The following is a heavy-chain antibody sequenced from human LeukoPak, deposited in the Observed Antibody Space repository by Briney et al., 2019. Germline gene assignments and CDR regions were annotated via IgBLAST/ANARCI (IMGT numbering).Heavy chain of an antibody. J-gene: IGHJ6*03. D-gene: IGHD6-6*01. CDR2: IYHSGRT. CDR1: GGSISSSNW. Sequence: SGTLSLTCTVSGGSISSSNWWSWVRQPPGKGLEWIGEIYHSGRTNYNPSLKSRLTILVEKSKNQFSLKLSSVTAADTAVYYCARVGNIAARPGCYMDVWGKGTTVTVSS. V-gene: IGHV4-4*02. CDR3: ARVGNIAARPGCYMDV.